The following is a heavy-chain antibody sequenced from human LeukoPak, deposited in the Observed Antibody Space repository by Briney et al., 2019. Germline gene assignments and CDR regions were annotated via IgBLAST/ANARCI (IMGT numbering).Heavy chain of an antibody. D-gene: IGHD1-26*01. J-gene: IGHJ4*02. CDR2: IRSDGGVT. V-gene: IGHV3-74*01. CDR1: GFTFSDFW. CDR3: TRSLYSGTNSDY. Sequence: GGSLRLSCAASGFTFSDFWMHWVRQGPEKRLVWVARIRSDGGVTDYADSVKGRFTISRDNTKSTLYLQMNSLRVEDTAVYYCTRSLYSGTNSDYWGQGTLVTVSS.